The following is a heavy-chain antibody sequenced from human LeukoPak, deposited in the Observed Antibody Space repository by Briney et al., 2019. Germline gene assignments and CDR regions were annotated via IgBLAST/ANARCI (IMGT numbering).Heavy chain of an antibody. Sequence: ASVKVSCKASGYTFSRYGMHWVRQAPGQRLEWMGWINAGNENTKYTQKFQGRVSITRDTSASTAYMELRSLRSDDTAVYYCARESHVSREDSWGQGTLVTVSS. CDR3: ARESHVSREDS. V-gene: IGHV1-3*01. CDR1: GYTFSRYG. D-gene: IGHD1-26*01. CDR2: INAGNENT. J-gene: IGHJ4*02.